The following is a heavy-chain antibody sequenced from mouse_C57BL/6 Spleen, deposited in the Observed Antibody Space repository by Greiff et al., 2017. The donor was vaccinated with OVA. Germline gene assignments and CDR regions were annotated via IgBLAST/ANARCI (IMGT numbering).Heavy chain of an antibody. CDR3: ARYGSFITTVADWYFDV. J-gene: IGHJ1*03. Sequence: QVQLQQPGAELVRPGSSVKLSCKASGYTFTSYWMHWVKQRPIQGLKWIGNIDPSDSETHYNQKFKDKATLTVDKSSSTAYMQLSSLTSEDSAVYYCARYGSFITTVADWYFDVWGTGTTVTVSS. V-gene: IGHV1-52*01. CDR2: IDPSDSET. D-gene: IGHD1-1*01. CDR1: GYTFTSYW.